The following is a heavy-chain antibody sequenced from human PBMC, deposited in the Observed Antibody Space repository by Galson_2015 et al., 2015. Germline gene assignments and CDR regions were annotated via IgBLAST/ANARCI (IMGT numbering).Heavy chain of an antibody. D-gene: IGHD5-24*01. J-gene: IGHJ4*02. V-gene: IGHV4-59*01. CDR1: GGSISTYY. Sequence: ETLSLTCTVSGGSISTYYWSWIRQPPGKGLEWIGYVYSSGSTSYNPSLKSRLTIPVDTSKNQFSLKLSSVTAADTAVYYCARSDRDGYNCDYWGQGTLVTVSS. CDR3: ARSDRDGYNCDY. CDR2: VYSSGST.